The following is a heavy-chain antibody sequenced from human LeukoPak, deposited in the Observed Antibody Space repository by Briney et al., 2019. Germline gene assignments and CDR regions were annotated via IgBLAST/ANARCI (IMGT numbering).Heavy chain of an antibody. CDR1: GGSISSYY. Sequence: SETLSFTCTVSGGSISSYYWSWIRQPAGKGLEWIGRIYTSGSTNYNPSLKSRVTMSVDTSKNQFSLKLSSVTAADTAVYYCARDRPFSWYDFGWFDPWGQGTLVTVSS. CDR2: IYTSGST. V-gene: IGHV4-4*07. D-gene: IGHD3-3*01. CDR3: ARDRPFSWYDFGWFDP. J-gene: IGHJ5*02.